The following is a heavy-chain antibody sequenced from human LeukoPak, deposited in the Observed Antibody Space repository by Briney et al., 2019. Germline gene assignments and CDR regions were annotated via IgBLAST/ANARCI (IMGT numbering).Heavy chain of an antibody. V-gene: IGHV4-59*01. CDR2: IYYSGST. D-gene: IGHD6-19*01. J-gene: IGHJ4*02. CDR3: ARDTGYSSGYYFDY. Sequence: SETLSLTCTVSGGSISSYYWSWIRQPPGKGLDGIGYIYYSGSTNYNPSLKSRVTIPVDTSKNQFSLNLSSVNAEDTGLYYLARDTGYSSGYYFDYWGKGTLVTVSS. CDR1: GGSISSYY.